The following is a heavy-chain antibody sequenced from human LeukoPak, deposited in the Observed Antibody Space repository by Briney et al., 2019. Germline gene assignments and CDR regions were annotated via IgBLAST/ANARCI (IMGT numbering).Heavy chain of an antibody. D-gene: IGHD6-13*01. CDR1: GDSISSYY. J-gene: IGHJ5*02. CDR3: ARDQGYSSSWYGWFDP. Sequence: SETLSLTCTVSGDSISSYYWSWIRQPPGKGLEWIGYIYYSGSTNYNPSLKSRVTISVDTSKNQFSLKLSSVTAADTAVYYCARDQGYSSSWYGWFDPWGQGTLVTVSS. CDR2: IYYSGST. V-gene: IGHV4-59*01.